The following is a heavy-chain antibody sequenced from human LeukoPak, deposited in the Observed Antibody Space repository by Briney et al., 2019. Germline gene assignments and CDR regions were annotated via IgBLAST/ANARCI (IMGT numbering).Heavy chain of an antibody. Sequence: GGSVKVSCKASGYTFTSYGISWVRQAPGQGLEWMGWISAYNGNTNYAQKLQGRVTMTTDTSTSTAYMELRSLRSDDTAVYYCATRRNTVTTTDDAFDIWGQGTMVTVSS. V-gene: IGHV1-18*01. CDR2: ISAYNGNT. D-gene: IGHD4-17*01. J-gene: IGHJ3*02. CDR3: ATRRNTVTTTDDAFDI. CDR1: GYTFTSYG.